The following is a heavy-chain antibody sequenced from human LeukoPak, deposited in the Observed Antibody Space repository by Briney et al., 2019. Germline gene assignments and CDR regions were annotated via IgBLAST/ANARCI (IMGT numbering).Heavy chain of an antibody. CDR3: ARVSEGYGGNSAFDF. V-gene: IGHV4-59*13. CDR2: THDSGNS. D-gene: IGHD4-23*01. Sequence: PSETLSLTCTVSGGSITNNYWAWIRQPPGKGLEWIGYTHDSGNSNYNPSLRSRVTISIDTFKNQFSLKLTSVTAADSAVYYCARVSEGYGGNSAFDFWGQGTLVTVSS. CDR1: GGSITNNY. J-gene: IGHJ4*02.